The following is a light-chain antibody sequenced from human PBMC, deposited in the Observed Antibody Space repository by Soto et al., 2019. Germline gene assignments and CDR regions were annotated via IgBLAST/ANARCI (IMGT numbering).Light chain of an antibody. J-gene: IGKJ1*01. CDR2: DAS. Sequence: DVQMTQSPSTLSASVGDRVTITCRASQSISRWLAWYQQTPGKAPNLLIYDASNLQSGVPARFHGSGSGTEFTLSISSRQPDDFAIYYCQQYNDYLAFGQGTKVEL. CDR3: QQYNDYLA. V-gene: IGKV1-5*01. CDR1: QSISRW.